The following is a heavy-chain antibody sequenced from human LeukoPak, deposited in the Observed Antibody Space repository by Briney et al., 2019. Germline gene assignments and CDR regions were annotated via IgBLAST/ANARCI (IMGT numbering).Heavy chain of an antibody. V-gene: IGHV5-10-1*01. CDR2: IDPSDSYN. CDR3: ARPNGDYFWFDP. J-gene: IGHJ5*02. Sequence: GESLKISCKGSGYNFTNYWISWVRQMPGKGLEWMGTIDPSDSYNNYSPSFQGHVTISADKSISTACLQWSSLKASDTAMYYCARPNGDYFWFDPWGQGTLVTVSS. D-gene: IGHD4-17*01. CDR1: GYNFTNYW.